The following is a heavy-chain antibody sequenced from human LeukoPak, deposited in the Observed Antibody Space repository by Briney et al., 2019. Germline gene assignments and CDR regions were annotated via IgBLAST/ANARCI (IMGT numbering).Heavy chain of an antibody. J-gene: IGHJ5*02. CDR1: GGSISSGDYY. CDR3: ARVNKVGSTPGRFDP. CDR2: TYCSGST. D-gene: IGHD2-15*01. Sequence: PSETLSLTCTVSGGSISSGDYYWSWIRQPPGKGLEWIGYTYCSGSTYYNPSLKSRVTISVDTSKNQFSLKLSSVTAADTAVYYCARVNKVGSTPGRFDPWGQGTLVPVSS. V-gene: IGHV4-30-4*01.